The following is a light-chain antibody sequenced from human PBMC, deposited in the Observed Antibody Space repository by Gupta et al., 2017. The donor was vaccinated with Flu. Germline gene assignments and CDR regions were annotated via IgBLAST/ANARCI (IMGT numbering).Light chain of an antibody. V-gene: IGLV1-44*01. Sequence: VTISGSGSSDNIGSNAGNGYPQVKGTAPKRLIYGNIQTPSGVPDRFAGSKSGTSASRASSGLQSEDDADYYCAAWDDSLNGQDVVGTGTKVT. CDR3: AAWDDSLNGQDV. CDR1: SDNIGSNA. J-gene: IGLJ1*01. CDR2: GNI.